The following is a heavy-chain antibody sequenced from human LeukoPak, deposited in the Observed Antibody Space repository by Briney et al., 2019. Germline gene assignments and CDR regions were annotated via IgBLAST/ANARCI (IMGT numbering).Heavy chain of an antibody. CDR1: GFTFSSYE. V-gene: IGHV3-48*03. Sequence: PGGSLRLSCAAPGFTFSSYEMNWVRQAPGKGLEWVSYISSSGSTIYYADSVKGRFTISRDNAKNSLYLQMNSLRAEDTAVCYCARDKGEDIVVVPAATPFDYWGQGTLVTVSS. CDR3: ARDKGEDIVVVPAATPFDY. CDR2: ISSSGSTI. J-gene: IGHJ4*02. D-gene: IGHD2-2*01.